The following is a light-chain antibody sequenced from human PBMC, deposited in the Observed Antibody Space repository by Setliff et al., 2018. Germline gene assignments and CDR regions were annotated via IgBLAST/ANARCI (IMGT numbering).Light chain of an antibody. CDR1: SSDVGGYNY. CDR2: DVS. CDR3: SSYTSSSTDV. J-gene: IGLJ1*01. V-gene: IGLV2-14*01. Sequence: QSALTQPASVSGSPGQSITFSCTGTSSDVGGYNYVSWYQQHPGKAPKLMIYDVSKRPSGVSNRFSGSKSGNTASLTISGLQAEDGADYYCSSYTSSSTDVFGTGTKVTVL.